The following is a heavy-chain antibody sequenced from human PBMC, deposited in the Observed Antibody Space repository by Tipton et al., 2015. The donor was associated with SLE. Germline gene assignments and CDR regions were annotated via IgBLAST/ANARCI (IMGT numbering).Heavy chain of an antibody. CDR3: ARDAGMDV. J-gene: IGHJ6*02. Sequence: LRLSCAVSGASISRGGYSWTWIRQPPGKGLEWIGYIYYSGSTNHNPSLKSRVTMSVDTSKNQFSLKLSSVTAADTAVYYCARDAGMDVWGQGITVTVSS. CDR2: IYYSGST. V-gene: IGHV4-30-4*07. CDR1: GASISRGGYS.